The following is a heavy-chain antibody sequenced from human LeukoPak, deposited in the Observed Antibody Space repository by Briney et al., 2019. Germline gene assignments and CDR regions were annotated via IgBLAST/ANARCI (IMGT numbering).Heavy chain of an antibody. J-gene: IGHJ4*02. Sequence: SETLSLTCTVSGGSISSYYWSWIRQPPGKGLEWIGYIYYSGGTNYNPSLKSRVTISVDTSKNQFSLKLSSVTAADTAVYYCARVPSLEWLFAYFDYWGQGTLVTVSS. CDR1: GGSISSYY. CDR2: IYYSGGT. V-gene: IGHV4-59*01. D-gene: IGHD3-3*01. CDR3: ARVPSLEWLFAYFDY.